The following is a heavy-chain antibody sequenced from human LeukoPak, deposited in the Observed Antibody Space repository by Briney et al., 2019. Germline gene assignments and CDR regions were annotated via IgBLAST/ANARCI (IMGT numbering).Heavy chain of an antibody. CDR2: IYTSGST. CDR3: ARDSRLWLGIYGYCGMDV. D-gene: IGHD5-18*01. J-gene: IGHJ6*02. CDR1: GGSISSYY. Sequence: SETLSLTCTVSGGSISSYYWSWIRQPAGKGLEWIGRIYTSGSTNYNPSLKSRVTMSVDTSKNQFSLKLSSVTAADTAVYYCARDSRLWLGIYGYCGMDVWGQGTTVTVFS. V-gene: IGHV4-4*07.